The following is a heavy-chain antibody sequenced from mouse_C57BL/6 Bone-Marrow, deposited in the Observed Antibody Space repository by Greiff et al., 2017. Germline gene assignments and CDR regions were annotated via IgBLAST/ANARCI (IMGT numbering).Heavy chain of an antibody. D-gene: IGHD2-5*01. CDR1: GYTFTDHT. Sequence: VQLQQSDAELVKPGASVKISCKASGYTFTDHTIHWMKQRPEQGLEWIGYIYPRDGSTKYNEKFKGKATLTADKSSSTAYMQLNSLTSEDSAVYSCARQAYYSNPYAMDYWGQGTSVTVSS. CDR2: IYPRDGST. J-gene: IGHJ4*01. CDR3: ARQAYYSNPYAMDY. V-gene: IGHV1-78*01.